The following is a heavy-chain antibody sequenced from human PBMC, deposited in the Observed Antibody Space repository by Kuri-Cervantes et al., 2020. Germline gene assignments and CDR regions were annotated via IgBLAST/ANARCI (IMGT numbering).Heavy chain of an antibody. Sequence: SVKVSCKASGYTFTSYDINWVRQATGQGLEWMGGIIPIFGTANYAQKFQGRVTITADESTSTAYMELSSLRSDDTAVYYCARGRPQYDSSEFDPWGQGTLVTVSS. V-gene: IGHV1-69*13. CDR2: IIPIFGTA. J-gene: IGHJ5*02. CDR3: ARGRPQYDSSEFDP. CDR1: GYTFTSYD. D-gene: IGHD3-22*01.